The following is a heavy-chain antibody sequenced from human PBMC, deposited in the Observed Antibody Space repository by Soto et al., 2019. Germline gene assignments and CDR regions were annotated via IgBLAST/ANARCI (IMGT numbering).Heavy chain of an antibody. Sequence: KPSETLSLTCTVSGGSISSGGYYWSWIRQHPGKGLEWIGYIYYSGSTYYNPSLKSRVTISVDTSKNQFSLKLSSVTAADTAVYYRARDSYYDFWSGGVPPTTSSGMDVWGQGTTVTVSS. CDR2: IYYSGST. CDR3: ARDSYYDFWSGGVPPTTSSGMDV. J-gene: IGHJ6*02. CDR1: GGSISSGGYY. D-gene: IGHD3-3*01. V-gene: IGHV4-31*03.